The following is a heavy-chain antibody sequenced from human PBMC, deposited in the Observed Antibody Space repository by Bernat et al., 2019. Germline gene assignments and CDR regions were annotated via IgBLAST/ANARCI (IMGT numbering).Heavy chain of an antibody. J-gene: IGHJ3*02. CDR1: GFTFSNSW. V-gene: IGHV3-15*07. CDR3: TTDRHWYDAYDI. Sequence: EAQLLESGGGLVQPGGSLRLSCAASGFTFSNSWMNWVRQAPGKGLEWVGRIKSKTDGGTTDYAAPVKGRFTISRDDSKNTLYLQMNSLKTEDTDVYYCTTDRHWYDAYDIWGQGTMVTVSS. D-gene: IGHD6-13*01. CDR2: IKSKTDGGTT.